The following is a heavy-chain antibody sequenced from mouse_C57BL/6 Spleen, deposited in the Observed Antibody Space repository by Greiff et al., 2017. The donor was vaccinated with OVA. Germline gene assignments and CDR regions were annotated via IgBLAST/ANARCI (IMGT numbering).Heavy chain of an antibody. CDR2: IRRISSNYEN. V-gene: IGHV10-3*01. J-gene: IGHJ3*01. D-gene: IGHD1-1*01. Sequence: EVQVVEPGGGLVQPKGSLKLSCAASGFTFNTYAMNWVRQAPGKGLEWVARIRRISSNYENYYADSVKDRFTISRDESQSKLYLQMNNLKAEGTDRYYCVRDGLRSLAYWGQGTLVTVSA. CDR3: VRDGLRSLAY. CDR1: GFTFNTYA.